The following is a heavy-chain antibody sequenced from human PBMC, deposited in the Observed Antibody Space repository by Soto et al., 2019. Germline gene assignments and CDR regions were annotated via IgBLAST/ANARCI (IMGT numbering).Heavy chain of an antibody. V-gene: IGHV3-53*01. CDR1: GFTVSSNY. D-gene: IGHD6-19*01. CDR2: IYSGGST. J-gene: IGHJ4*02. CDR3: ARDRVGAVAGTDDY. Sequence: GGSLRLSCAASGFTVSSNYMSWVRQAPGKGLEWVSVIYSGGSTYYADSVKGRFTISRDNAKNSLYLQMNSLRAEDTAVYYCARDRVGAVAGTDDYWGQGTLVTVSS.